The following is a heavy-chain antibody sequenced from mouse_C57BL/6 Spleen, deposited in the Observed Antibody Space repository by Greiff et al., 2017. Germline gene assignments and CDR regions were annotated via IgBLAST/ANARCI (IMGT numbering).Heavy chain of an antibody. CDR3: ARRYYGSSYLLLDY. CDR1: GYTFTSYW. J-gene: IGHJ4*01. CDR2: IDPSDSYT. Sequence: QVQLQQPGAELVMPGASVKLSCKASGYTFTSYWMHWVKQRPGQGLEWIGEIDPSDSYTNYNQKFKGKSTLTVDKSSSTAYMQLSSLTSEDSAVYYCARRYYGSSYLLLDYWGQGTSVTVSS. D-gene: IGHD1-1*01. V-gene: IGHV1-69*01.